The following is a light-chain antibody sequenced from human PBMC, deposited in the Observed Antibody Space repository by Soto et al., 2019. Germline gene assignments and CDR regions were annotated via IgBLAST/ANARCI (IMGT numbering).Light chain of an antibody. V-gene: IGKV1-5*01. CDR2: DAS. CDR3: QEYTTYSRT. CDR1: QSIISW. J-gene: IGKJ1*01. Sequence: DIQMTQSPCTLSASVGDRVTITCRASQSIISWLAWYQQKPGKAPKVLIYDASTLESGVPSRFSGGGSGTEFTLTITSLQPDDFGTYYCQEYTTYSRTVGEGTKVEVK.